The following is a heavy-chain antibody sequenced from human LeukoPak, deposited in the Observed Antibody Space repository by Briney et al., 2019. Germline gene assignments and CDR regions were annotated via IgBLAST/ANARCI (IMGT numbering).Heavy chain of an antibody. Sequence: WGSLRLSCAASGFTFSSYSMNWVRQAPGQGLEWVSSISSSSSYIYYADSLKGRFTISRDKAKNSLYLQMNSLRAEDTAGYYCARDPYSGLFDYWGQGTLVTVSS. CDR1: GFTFSSYS. CDR2: ISSSSSYI. D-gene: IGHD4-11*01. J-gene: IGHJ4*02. CDR3: ARDPYSGLFDY. V-gene: IGHV3-21*01.